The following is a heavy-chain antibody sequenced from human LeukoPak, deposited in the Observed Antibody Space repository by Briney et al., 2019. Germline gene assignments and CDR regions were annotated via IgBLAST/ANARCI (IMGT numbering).Heavy chain of an antibody. CDR3: ARGGPFFSSSSSKEYYFDY. J-gene: IGHJ4*02. CDR2: ISLYNGNT. V-gene: IGHV1-18*01. CDR1: GCDFINYG. D-gene: IGHD6-6*01. Sequence: ASVKVSCKASGCDFINYGITWVRQAPGQGLEWMGCISLYNGNTDYKLQGRVTMTTDTSTSTAYMELRSLGSDDTAVYYCARGGPFFSSSSSKEYYFDYWGQGTLVTVSS.